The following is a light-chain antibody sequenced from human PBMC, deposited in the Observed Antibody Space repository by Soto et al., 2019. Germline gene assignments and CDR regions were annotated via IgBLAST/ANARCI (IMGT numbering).Light chain of an antibody. CDR3: QQHAGSPIT. CDR1: QSVSSSF. CDR2: GAS. V-gene: IGKV3-20*01. J-gene: IGKJ5*01. Sequence: DIVMTQSPATLPVSPGERATLSCRASQSVSSSFLAWYQQKPGQAPRLLIYGASNRATGIPDRFSGSGSGTDFTLTISRLEPEDFAVYYCQQHAGSPITLGQGTRLEIK.